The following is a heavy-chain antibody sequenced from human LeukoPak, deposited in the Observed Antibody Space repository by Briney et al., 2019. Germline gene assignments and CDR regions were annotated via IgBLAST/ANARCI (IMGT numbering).Heavy chain of an antibody. D-gene: IGHD6-13*01. Sequence: EASVKVSCKASGYTFTGYYIHWVRQAPGQGLEWMGWINPKRGATKYAQKFQGRVTMTRDTAISTAYIELSSLTSDDTAVYSCARDAATSGTSWFDPWGQGTLVTVSS. CDR1: GYTFTGYY. J-gene: IGHJ5*02. CDR3: ARDAATSGTSWFDP. V-gene: IGHV1-2*02. CDR2: INPKRGAT.